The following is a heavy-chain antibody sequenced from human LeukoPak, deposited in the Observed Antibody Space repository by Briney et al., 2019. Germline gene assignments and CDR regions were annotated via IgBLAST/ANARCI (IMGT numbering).Heavy chain of an antibody. CDR3: ARDNSIHERGWWFDP. J-gene: IGHJ5*02. D-gene: IGHD4-23*01. V-gene: IGHV1-2*02. CDR2: INPNSGGT. CDR1: GYTFTGYF. Sequence: ASVKVSCKASGYTFTGYFMHWVRQAPGQGLEWMGWINPNSGGTNYAQKFQGRVTMTGDTSISTAYMDLSSLRSDDTAVYYCARDNSIHERGWWFDPWGQGTLVTVSS.